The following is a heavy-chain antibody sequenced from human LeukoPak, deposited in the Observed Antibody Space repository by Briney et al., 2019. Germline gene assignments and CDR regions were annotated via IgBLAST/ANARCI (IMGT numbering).Heavy chain of an antibody. CDR3: ARDFYDGFALDY. CDR1: GFTFSSYA. J-gene: IGHJ4*02. Sequence: GGSLRLSCAASGFTFSSYAMHWVRQAPGKGLEWVAVISYDGSNKYYADSVKGRFTISRDNARNSLYLQMDNLRAEDTGVYYCARDFYDGFALDYWGQGTLVTVSS. V-gene: IGHV3-30*04. CDR2: ISYDGSNK. D-gene: IGHD2/OR15-2a*01.